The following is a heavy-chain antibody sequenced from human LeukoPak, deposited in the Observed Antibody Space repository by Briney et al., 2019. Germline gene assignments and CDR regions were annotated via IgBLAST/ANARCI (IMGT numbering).Heavy chain of an antibody. CDR2: IRVYNGNP. J-gene: IGHJ4*02. CDR3: ARDLDGSGSYYTDY. D-gene: IGHD3-10*01. CDR1: GYTFSGYG. Sequence: ASVKVSCKASGYTFSGYGINWVRQAPGQGLEWMGWIRVYNGNPNYAQRFQGRVTMTTDTSTSTAYMELRCLRSDDTAVYYCARDLDGSGSYYTDYWGRGTLVTVSS. V-gene: IGHV1-18*01.